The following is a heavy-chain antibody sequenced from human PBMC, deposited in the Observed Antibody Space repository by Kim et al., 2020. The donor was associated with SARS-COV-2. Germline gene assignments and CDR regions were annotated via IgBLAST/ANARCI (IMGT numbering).Heavy chain of an antibody. Sequence: KCYADSVKGRFKISRDSYKNTLYQEMNSRRDEDTAVYYCAKDLGGEGFDYWGQGTLVTVSS. V-gene: IGHV3-30*02. CDR2: K. CDR3: AKDLGGEGFDY. J-gene: IGHJ4*02. D-gene: IGHD3-10*01.